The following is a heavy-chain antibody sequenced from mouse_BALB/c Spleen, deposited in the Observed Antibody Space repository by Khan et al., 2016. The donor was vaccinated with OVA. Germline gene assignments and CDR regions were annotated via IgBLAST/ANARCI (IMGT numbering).Heavy chain of an antibody. CDR3: ARSTYRYDFAY. Sequence: EVKLLESGPSLVKPSQTLSLTCSVTGDSITSGYWCWIRKFPGNKLEYMGYILYSGSTYYNPSLKSRISITRHTSQNQYYLQLTSLPTEDTSTYYCARSTYRYDFAYWGQGTLVTVSA. CDR2: ILYSGST. CDR1: GDSITSGY. V-gene: IGHV3-8*02. J-gene: IGHJ3*01. D-gene: IGHD2-14*01.